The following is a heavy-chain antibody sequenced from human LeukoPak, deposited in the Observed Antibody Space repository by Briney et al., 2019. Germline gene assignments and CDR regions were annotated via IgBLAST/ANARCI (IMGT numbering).Heavy chain of an antibody. CDR2: IKQDGSEK. CDR3: ARDRGRTTVSLPLDY. V-gene: IGHV3-7*03. CDR1: VLTLSRYC. Sequence: GGSLSLSCAASVLTLSRYCMSWVRQAPGKGREWVANIKQDGSEKYNVGSVKGRFTISRDNAKNSLYLQVNSLRAEDTAVYYCARDRGRTTVSLPLDYWGQGTLVTVS. D-gene: IGHD4-17*01. J-gene: IGHJ4*02.